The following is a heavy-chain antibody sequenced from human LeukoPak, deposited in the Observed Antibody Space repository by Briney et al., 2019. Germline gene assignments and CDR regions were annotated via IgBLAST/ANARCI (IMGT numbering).Heavy chain of an antibody. CDR1: GGSISSYY. D-gene: IGHD1-1*01. CDR2: IYTSGST. Sequence: NPSETLSLTCTVSGGSISSYYWSWIRQPPGKGLEWIGYIYTSGSTNYNPSLKSRVTISVDTSKNQFSLKLSSVTAADTAVYYCARLASGLEHFDYWGQGTLVTVSS. J-gene: IGHJ4*02. V-gene: IGHV4-4*09. CDR3: ARLASGLEHFDY.